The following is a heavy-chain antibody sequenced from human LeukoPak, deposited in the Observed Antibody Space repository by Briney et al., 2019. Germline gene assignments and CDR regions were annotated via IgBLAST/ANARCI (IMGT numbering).Heavy chain of an antibody. Sequence: GGSLRLSCAASGFTFSSYGMHWVRQAPGKGLGWVAFIRYDGSNKYYADSVKGRFTISRDISKNTLYLQMNSLRAEDTAVYYCAKAPGRLANFDDWGQGTLVTVSS. CDR3: AKAPGRLANFDD. J-gene: IGHJ4*02. V-gene: IGHV3-30*02. D-gene: IGHD6-19*01. CDR2: IRYDGSNK. CDR1: GFTFSSYG.